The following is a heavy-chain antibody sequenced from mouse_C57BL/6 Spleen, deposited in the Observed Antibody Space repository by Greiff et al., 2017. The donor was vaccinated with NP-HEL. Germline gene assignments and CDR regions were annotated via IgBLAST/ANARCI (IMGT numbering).Heavy chain of an antibody. J-gene: IGHJ2*01. V-gene: IGHV7-3*01. CDR3: ARYGDYSPFDY. Sequence: EVKLVESGGGLVQPGGSLSLSCAASGFTFTDYYMSWVRQPPGKALEWLGFIRNKANGYTTEYSASVKGRFTISRDNSQSILYLQMNALRAEDSATYYCARYGDYSPFDYWGQGTTLTVSS. D-gene: IGHD2-12*01. CDR2: IRNKANGYTT. CDR1: GFTFTDYY.